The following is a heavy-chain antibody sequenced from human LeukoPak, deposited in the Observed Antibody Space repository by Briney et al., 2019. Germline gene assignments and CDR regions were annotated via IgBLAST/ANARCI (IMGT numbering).Heavy chain of an antibody. CDR1: GYTFTSYY. CDR3: ARWELVEFDP. Sequence: ASVKVSCKASGYTFTSYYMHWVRQAPGQGLEWMGWISAYNGNTNYAQKLQGRVTMTTDTSTSTAYMELRSLRSDDTAVYYCARWELVEFDPWGQGTLVTVSS. J-gene: IGHJ5*02. D-gene: IGHD3-9*01. CDR2: ISAYNGNT. V-gene: IGHV1-18*04.